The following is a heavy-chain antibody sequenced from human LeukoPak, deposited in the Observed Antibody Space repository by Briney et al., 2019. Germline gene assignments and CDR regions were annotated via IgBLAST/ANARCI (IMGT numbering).Heavy chain of an antibody. CDR1: GFTFSSYW. Sequence: GGSLRLSCAASGFTFSSYWMSWVRQAPGKGLEWVANIKQDGSEKYYVDSVKGRFTISRDNAKNSLYLQMNSLRAEDTAVYYCATGDINSSSWYYVVPSRTDYFDYWGQGALVTVSS. J-gene: IGHJ4*02. CDR2: IKQDGSEK. D-gene: IGHD6-13*01. V-gene: IGHV3-7*02. CDR3: ATGDINSSSWYYVVPSRTDYFDY.